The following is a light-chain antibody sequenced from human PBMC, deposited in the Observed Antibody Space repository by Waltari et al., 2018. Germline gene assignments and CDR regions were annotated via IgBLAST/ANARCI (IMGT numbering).Light chain of an antibody. J-gene: IGLJ1*01. CDR1: SSDAGNYDL. Sequence: QSGLTQPASVSGPPGQSITMSCTGTSSDAGNYDLVSWYQQYPGKAPKLIVYEVTGRSAGVSVRFAGSKSGNAATLTIAGLQAEDEADYYCSSYTSTKTGVFGTGTKVTVL. V-gene: IGLV2-14*02. CDR2: EVT. CDR3: SSYTSTKTGV.